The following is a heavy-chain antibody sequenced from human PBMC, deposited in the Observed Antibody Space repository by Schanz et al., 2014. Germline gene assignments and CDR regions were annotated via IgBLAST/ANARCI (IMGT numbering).Heavy chain of an antibody. J-gene: IGHJ3*02. V-gene: IGHV1-69*02. CDR3: ARGAMPGTFDI. CDR2: FIPILDVG. Sequence: QVQLVQSGAEVKKPGSSVKVSCKASRSTFSSYTISWVRQARGQGLEWVGRFIPILDVGNYAQQFQGRVTFTADKSTSTAYMELSSLIYEGTALYYCARGAMPGTFDIWGQGTMVTVSS. CDR1: RSTFSSYT. D-gene: IGHD2-2*01.